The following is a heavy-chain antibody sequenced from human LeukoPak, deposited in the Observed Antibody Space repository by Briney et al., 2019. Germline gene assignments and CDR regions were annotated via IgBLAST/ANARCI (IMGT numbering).Heavy chain of an antibody. D-gene: IGHD5-18*01. CDR2: ISDRGTYI. CDR3: ATTERLWYPTSGHYGMDV. J-gene: IGHJ6*02. Sequence: GGSLRLSCAASGFTFSSYSMNWVRQAPGKGLEWVASISDRGTYIYYADSVKGRFTISRDNAKNSLYLKMNSLRAEDTAVYYCATTERLWYPTSGHYGMDVWGQGTTVTVSS. CDR1: GFTFSSYS. V-gene: IGHV3-21*04.